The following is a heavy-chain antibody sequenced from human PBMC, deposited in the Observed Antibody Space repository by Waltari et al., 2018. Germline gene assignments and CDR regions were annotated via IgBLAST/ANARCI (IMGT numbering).Heavy chain of an antibody. CDR1: GFTFSSYE. CDR2: INHNSTVT. V-gene: IGHV3-48*03. J-gene: IGHJ4*02. CDR3: TSAY. Sequence: EVRLVESGGGLVKPGGSRRLSCATFGFTFSSYEMHWVRQAPGKGPEWVAYINHNSTVTFYADSVRGRFTVSRDNANDLLFLQLDNVREDDTATYYCTSAYWGQG.